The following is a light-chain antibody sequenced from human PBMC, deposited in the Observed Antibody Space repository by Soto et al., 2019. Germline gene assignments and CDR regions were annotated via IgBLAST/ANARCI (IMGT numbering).Light chain of an antibody. CDR2: GAS. CDR3: QQYGSSPET. J-gene: IGKJ1*01. V-gene: IGKV3-20*01. Sequence: EIVLTQSPGTLSLSPGERSTLSCRASQSVSSSYLAWYQQKPGQAPRLLIYGASSRATGIPDRFSGSGPGTDSTLTISRLETEDFAVYYCQQYGSSPETFGPGTKVE. CDR1: QSVSSSY.